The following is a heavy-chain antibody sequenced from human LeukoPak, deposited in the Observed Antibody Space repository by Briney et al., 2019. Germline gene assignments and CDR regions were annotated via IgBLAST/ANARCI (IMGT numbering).Heavy chain of an antibody. CDR1: GYIFSDYY. V-gene: IGHV1-2*02. CDR3: ARGAEAETSPLDF. Sequence: SSVKVSCKASGYIFSDYYMHWVRQAPGQGLEWLGWINPKSGAADYAQQFRGRVTMTRDTSINTDYMEMKRVTSDDTAVYYCARGAEAETSPLDFWGQGTLVIVS. D-gene: IGHD6-13*01. CDR2: INPKSGAA. J-gene: IGHJ4*02.